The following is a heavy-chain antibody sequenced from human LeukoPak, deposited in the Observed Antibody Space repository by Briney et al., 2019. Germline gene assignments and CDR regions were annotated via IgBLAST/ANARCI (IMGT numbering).Heavy chain of an antibody. J-gene: IGHJ5*02. CDR1: GYTFTSYA. V-gene: IGHV7-4-1*02. CDR2: INANTGNP. CDR3: ARNLRYCSSTSCRGNWFDP. D-gene: IGHD2-2*01. Sequence: ASVKVSCKASGYTFTSYAMNWVRQAPGQGLEWMGWINANTGNPTYAQGFTGRFVFSLDTSVSTAYLQISSLKAEDTAVYYCARNLRYCSSTSCRGNWFDPWGQGTQVIVSP.